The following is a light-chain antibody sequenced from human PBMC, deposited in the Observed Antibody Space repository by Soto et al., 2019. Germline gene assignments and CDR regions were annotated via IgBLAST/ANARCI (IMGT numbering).Light chain of an antibody. CDR1: QSISSW. CDR3: QQYNSYSYT. J-gene: IGKJ2*01. CDR2: KTS. Sequence: DIQMTQSPSTLSASLGDRVTITCRASQSISSWLAWYQQKPGKAPKLLIYKTSDLESGVPSRFSGSGSGTAFTLTISSLQPDDFATYYYQQYNSYSYTFGQGTKLEIK. V-gene: IGKV1-5*03.